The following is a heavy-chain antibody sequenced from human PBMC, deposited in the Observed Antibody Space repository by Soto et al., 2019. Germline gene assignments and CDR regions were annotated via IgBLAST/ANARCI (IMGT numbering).Heavy chain of an antibody. J-gene: IGHJ3*02. CDR2: IYYSGST. Sequence: ASETLSLTCTVSGVSMTSYYWSWIRQPPGTGLQWIGYIYYSGSTNYNPSLKSRVTISVDTSKNQFSLKLSSVTAADTAVYYCARVRRLGGGYVFDIWGQGTMVTVSS. CDR1: GVSMTSYY. D-gene: IGHD3-16*01. V-gene: IGHV4-59*01. CDR3: ARVRRLGGGYVFDI.